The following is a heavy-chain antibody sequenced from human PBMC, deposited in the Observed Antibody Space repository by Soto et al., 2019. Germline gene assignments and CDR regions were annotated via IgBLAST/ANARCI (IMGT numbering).Heavy chain of an antibody. V-gene: IGHV1-69*01. J-gene: IGHJ3*01. CDR2: IVPMFGTT. D-gene: IGHD6-13*01. CDR1: GDTFNSYG. Sequence: QVQLGQSGPELKKPGSSVKVSCKAPGDTFNSYGISWVRQAPGQGLEWMGGIVPMFGTTNLALKFEDRVTLTADELTPTVYMEIRGLTSEDTAVYYCARDLADVHLWDAFDVWGHGTRVTVSS. CDR3: ARDLADVHLWDAFDV.